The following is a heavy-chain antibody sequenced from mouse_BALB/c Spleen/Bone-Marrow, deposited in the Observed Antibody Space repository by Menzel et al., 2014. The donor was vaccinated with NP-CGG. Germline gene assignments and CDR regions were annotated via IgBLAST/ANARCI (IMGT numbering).Heavy chain of an antibody. Sequence: EVQGVESGGGLVKPGGSLKLSCAASGFTFSSXAXSWVRQTPEKRLEWVATISSGGTYTYYPDSVKGRFTISRDNAKNTLYLQMSSLRSEDTAMYYCARQWFAYWGQGTLVTVSA. V-gene: IGHV5-9-3*01. J-gene: IGHJ3*01. CDR3: ARQWFAY. CDR1: GFTFSSXA. CDR2: ISSGGTYT.